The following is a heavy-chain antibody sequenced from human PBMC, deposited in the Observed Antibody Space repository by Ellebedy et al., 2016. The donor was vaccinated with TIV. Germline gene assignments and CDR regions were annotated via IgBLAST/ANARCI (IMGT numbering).Heavy chain of an antibody. CDR3: AALQWLAPAWYFDL. Sequence: ESLKISCTVSGGSISSRTYYWSWIRQPPGKGLEWIGYIFYSGSSNYNPSLKSRVTISVDTSKNQFSLKLSSVTAADTAVYYCAALQWLAPAWYFDLWGRGTLVTVSS. CDR1: GGSISSRTYY. D-gene: IGHD6-19*01. J-gene: IGHJ2*01. CDR2: IFYSGSS. V-gene: IGHV4-61*05.